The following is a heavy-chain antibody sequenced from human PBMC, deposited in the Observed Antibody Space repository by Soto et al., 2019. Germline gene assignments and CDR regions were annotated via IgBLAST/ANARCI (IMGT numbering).Heavy chain of an antibody. J-gene: IGHJ4*02. V-gene: IGHV3-15*07. CDR2: IKSKTDGGTT. CDR3: TTDLPHYYDSSGYYGVRDY. CDR1: GFTFSNAW. Sequence: PGGSLRLSCAASGFTFSNAWMNWVRQAPGKGLEWVGRIKSKTDGGTTDYAAPVKGRFTISRDDSKNTLYLQMNSLKTEDTAVYYCTTDLPHYYDSSGYYGVRDYWGQGTLVTVSS. D-gene: IGHD3-22*01.